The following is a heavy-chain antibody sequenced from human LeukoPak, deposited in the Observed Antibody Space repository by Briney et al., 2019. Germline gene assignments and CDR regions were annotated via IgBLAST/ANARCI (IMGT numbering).Heavy chain of an antibody. J-gene: IGHJ4*02. Sequence: ASVKVSCKASGYTFTSYYMHWVRQAPGQGLEWMGIINPSGGSTSYAQKFQGRVTMTRDMSTSTAYMELSSLRSEDTAVYYCARARGAAAGSDYFDYWGQGTLVTVSS. CDR2: INPSGGST. V-gene: IGHV1-46*01. CDR1: GYTFTSYY. D-gene: IGHD6-13*01. CDR3: ARARGAAAGSDYFDY.